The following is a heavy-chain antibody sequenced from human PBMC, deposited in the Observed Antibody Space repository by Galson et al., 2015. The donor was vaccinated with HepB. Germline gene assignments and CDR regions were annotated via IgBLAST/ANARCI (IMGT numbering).Heavy chain of an antibody. J-gene: IGHJ3*02. CDR3: ARAKGWSSGSDAFDI. Sequence: SVKVSCKASGYTFTDYYMHWVRQAPGQGLEWMGRINPNSGGTNYAQKFQGRVTMTRDTSISTAYMELSGLRSDDTVVYYCARAKGWSSGSDAFDIWGQGTMVTVSS. D-gene: IGHD6-19*01. CDR1: GYTFTDYY. V-gene: IGHV1-2*05. CDR2: INPNSGGT.